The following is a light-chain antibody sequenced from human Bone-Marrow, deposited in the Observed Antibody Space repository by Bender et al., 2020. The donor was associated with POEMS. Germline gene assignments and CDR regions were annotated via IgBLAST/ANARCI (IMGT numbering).Light chain of an antibody. J-gene: IGLJ2*01. Sequence: QSALTQPASVSGSPGQSITISCTGTSSDVGSYNLVSWFQQHPNKAPKLMIYEVSKRPSGVSNRFSGSKSGNTASLTISGLQAEDEAHYYCSSYAGSTIWIFGGGTKLTVL. CDR3: SSYAGSTIWI. CDR2: EVS. V-gene: IGLV2-23*02. CDR1: SSDVGSYNL.